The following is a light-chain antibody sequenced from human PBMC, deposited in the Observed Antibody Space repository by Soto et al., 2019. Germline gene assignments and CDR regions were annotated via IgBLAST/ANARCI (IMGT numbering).Light chain of an antibody. CDR2: GNS. J-gene: IGLJ3*02. Sequence: QSVLTQPPSVSGAPGQRVTISCTGSSSNIGAGYDVHWYHQLPGTAPKLLIYGNSNRPSGVPDRFSGSKSGTSASLAITGLQDEDEADYYCQSYDSSLSALFGGGTQLTVL. V-gene: IGLV1-40*01. CDR3: QSYDSSLSAL. CDR1: SSNIGAGYD.